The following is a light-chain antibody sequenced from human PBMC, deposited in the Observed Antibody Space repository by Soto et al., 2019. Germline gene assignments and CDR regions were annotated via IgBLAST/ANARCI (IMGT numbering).Light chain of an antibody. CDR3: QQYNNWPPIT. Sequence: SPATLSVSPGERATLSCRASQSISNNVAWYQQKPGQAPRLLIYGASTRATGIPARFSGSWSGTEFTLTISSLQSEDFAVYYYQQYNNWPPITLGQGARLEIK. CDR1: QSISNN. J-gene: IGKJ5*01. V-gene: IGKV3-15*01. CDR2: GAS.